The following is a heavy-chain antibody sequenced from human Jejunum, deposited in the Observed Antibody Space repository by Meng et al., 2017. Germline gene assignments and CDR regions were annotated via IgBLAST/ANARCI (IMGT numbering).Heavy chain of an antibody. CDR1: GDSVSSNDAA. V-gene: IGHV6-1*01. CDR2: TYFRSKWYY. D-gene: IGHD3-10*01. Sequence: QVHLHQSGPGRVKPPQTLSFTCVISGDSVSSNDAAWNWIRQSPSRGLEWLGRTYFRSKWYYDYEVSVRGRITINADTSKNHFSLHLNSVTPEDTAVYFCTRARAYGSAYNWFDPWGQGSLVTVSS. CDR3: TRARAYGSAYNWFDP. J-gene: IGHJ5*02.